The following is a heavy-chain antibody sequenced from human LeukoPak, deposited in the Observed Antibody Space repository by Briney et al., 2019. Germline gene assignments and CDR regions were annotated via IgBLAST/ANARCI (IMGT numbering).Heavy chain of an antibody. CDR3: ARDHLAKNYYDSSGYQPFDY. D-gene: IGHD3-22*01. J-gene: IGHJ4*02. Sequence: GASVKVSCKASGYTFNSYGITWVRQAPGQGPEWMGWISAYNGKTNYAQKLQGRVTMTTGTSTSTAYMELRSLRSDDTAVYYCARDHLAKNYYDSSGYQPFDYWGQGTLVTVSS. CDR1: GYTFNSYG. V-gene: IGHV1-18*01. CDR2: ISAYNGKT.